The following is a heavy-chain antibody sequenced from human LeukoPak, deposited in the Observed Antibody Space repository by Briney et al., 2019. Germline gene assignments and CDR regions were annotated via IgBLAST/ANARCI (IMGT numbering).Heavy chain of an antibody. CDR2: IKSETDGGTT. J-gene: IGHJ4*02. V-gene: IGHV3-15*07. CDR1: GLIFSNVW. CDR3: TTSGSY. Sequence: PGGSLRLSCAASGLIFSNVWMNWVRQAPGKGLEWVGRIKSETDGGTTDYAAPVKGGFTISRDDSKNTLYLQMSSLESEDTAVYYCTTSGSYWGQGTLVTVSS.